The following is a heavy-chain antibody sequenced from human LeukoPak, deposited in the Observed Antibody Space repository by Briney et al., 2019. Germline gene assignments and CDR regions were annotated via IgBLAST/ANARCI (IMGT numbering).Heavy chain of an antibody. CDR3: ATDLRTVTTFGHYYHGMDD. CDR2: IKSKADGATT. CDR1: GFAFSDAW. Sequence: GGSLRLSCAASGFAFSDAWMNWVRQAPGKGLYWVGRIKSKADGATTDYGTTVKGGFTISRDDSKNTFYLQMKSLKTEDTGVYYCATDLRTVTTFGHYYHGMDDWGQGTTVTVSS. D-gene: IGHD4-17*01. V-gene: IGHV3-15*01. J-gene: IGHJ6*02.